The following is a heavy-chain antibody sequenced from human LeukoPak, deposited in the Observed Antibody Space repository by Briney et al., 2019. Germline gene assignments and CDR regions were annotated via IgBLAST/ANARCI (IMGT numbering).Heavy chain of an antibody. J-gene: IGHJ4*02. CDR2: INHSGST. Sequence: SETLSLTCAVYGGSFSGYYWSWIRQPPGKGLERIGEINHSGSTNYNPSLKSRVTISVDTSKNQFSLKLSSVTAADTAVYYCATNRRDQRTAPLDYWGQGTLVTVSS. D-gene: IGHD2-2*01. CDR3: ATNRRDQRTAPLDY. V-gene: IGHV4-34*01. CDR1: GGSFSGYY.